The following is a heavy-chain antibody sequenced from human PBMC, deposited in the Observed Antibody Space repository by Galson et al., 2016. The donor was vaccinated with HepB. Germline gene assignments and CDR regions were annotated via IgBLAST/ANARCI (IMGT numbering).Heavy chain of an antibody. V-gene: IGHV3-7*01. Sequence: GSLRLSCATSGFTFNNYWMNWVRQAPGKGLEWVANIKQDGSIKYYVDSVRGRFTISRDNAKNSLFLQMNTLSAEDTAAYYCVRPLGGGWGPLSYWGQGILVTVSS. CDR3: VRPLGGGWGPLSY. J-gene: IGHJ4*02. CDR1: GFTFNNYW. CDR2: IKQDGSIK. D-gene: IGHD6-19*01.